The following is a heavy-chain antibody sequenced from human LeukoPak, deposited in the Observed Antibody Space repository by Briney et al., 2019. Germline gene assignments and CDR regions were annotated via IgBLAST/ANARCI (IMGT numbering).Heavy chain of an antibody. D-gene: IGHD2-2*01. CDR1: GFTFSSYA. CDR2: ISGSGGST. Sequence: GGSLRLSCAASGFTFSSYAMSWVRQAPGKGLEWVSAISGSGGSTYYADSVKGRFTISRDNSKNTLYLQMNSLRAEDTAVYYCAKDPVDIVVVPAAMSWGQGTLVTVSS. CDR3: AKDPVDIVVVPAAMS. J-gene: IGHJ4*02. V-gene: IGHV3-23*01.